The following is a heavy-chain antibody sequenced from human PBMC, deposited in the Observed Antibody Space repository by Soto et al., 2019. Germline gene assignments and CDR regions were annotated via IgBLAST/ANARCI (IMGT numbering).Heavy chain of an antibody. CDR2: ISGSGGST. J-gene: IGHJ4*02. Sequence: GGSLRLSCAASGFTFSSYAMSWVRQAPGKGLEWVSAISGSGGSTYYADSVKGRFTISRDNSKNTLYLQMNSLRAEDTAVYYSAINSGSYYFDYWGQGTLVTVSS. CDR3: AINSGSYYFDY. V-gene: IGHV3-23*01. CDR1: GFTFSSYA. D-gene: IGHD1-26*01.